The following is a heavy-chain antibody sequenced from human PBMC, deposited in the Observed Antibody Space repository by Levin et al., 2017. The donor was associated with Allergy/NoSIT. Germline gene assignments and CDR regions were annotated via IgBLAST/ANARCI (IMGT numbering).Heavy chain of an antibody. J-gene: IGHJ4*02. CDR3: AREDTAMGMDY. V-gene: IGHV3-53*01. D-gene: IGHD5-18*01. Sequence: GESLKISCAASGFTVSSNYMSWVRQAPGKGLEWVSVIYSGGSTYYADSVKGRFTISRDNSKNTLYLQMNSLRAEDTAVYYCAREDTAMGMDYWGQGTLVTVSS. CDR2: IYSGGST. CDR1: GFTVSSNY.